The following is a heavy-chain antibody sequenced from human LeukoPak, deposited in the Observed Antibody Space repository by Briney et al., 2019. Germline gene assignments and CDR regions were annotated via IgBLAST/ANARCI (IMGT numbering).Heavy chain of an antibody. Sequence: PGRSLRLSCAASGFTFSSYAMHWVRQAPGKGLEWVAVISYDGSNKYYADSVKGRFAISRDNSKNTLYLQMNSLRAEDTAVYYCARDLSSLPYYYYGMDVWGQGTTVTVSS. CDR2: ISYDGSNK. V-gene: IGHV3-30*09. J-gene: IGHJ6*02. CDR3: ARDLSSLPYYYYGMDV. CDR1: GFTFSSYA. D-gene: IGHD2-15*01.